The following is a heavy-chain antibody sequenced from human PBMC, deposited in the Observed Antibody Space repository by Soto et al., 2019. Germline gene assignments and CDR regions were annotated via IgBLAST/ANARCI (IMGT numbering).Heavy chain of an antibody. V-gene: IGHV4-34*01. Sequence: SETLSLTCAVYGGSFSGYYWSWIRQPPGKGLEWIGEINHSGSTNYNPSLKSRVTISVDTSKNQFSLKLSSVTAADTAVYYCARGRRLSYYYYYYGMDVWGQGTTVTVSS. J-gene: IGHJ6*02. CDR3: ARGRRLSYYYYYYGMDV. CDR2: INHSGST. CDR1: GGSFSGYY.